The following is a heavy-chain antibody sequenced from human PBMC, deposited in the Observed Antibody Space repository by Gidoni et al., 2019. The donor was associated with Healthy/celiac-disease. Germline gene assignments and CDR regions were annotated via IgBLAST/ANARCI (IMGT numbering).Heavy chain of an antibody. CDR1: GYTFTGYY. CDR3: ARGWRVGAAAALYYMDV. D-gene: IGHD6-13*01. CDR2: INPNSGGT. Sequence: QVQLVQSGAEVKKPGASVKVSCKASGYTFTGYYMHWVRQAPGQGLEWMGWINPNSGGTNYAQKFQGWVTMTRDTSISTAYMELSRLRSDDTAVYYCARGWRVGAAAALYYMDVWGKGTTVTVSS. J-gene: IGHJ6*03. V-gene: IGHV1-2*04.